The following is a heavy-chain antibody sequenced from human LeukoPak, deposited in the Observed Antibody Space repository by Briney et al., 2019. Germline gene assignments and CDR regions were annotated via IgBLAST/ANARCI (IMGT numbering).Heavy chain of an antibody. CDR3: AREVAAAGTHYYYMDV. CDR1: GFTFSSYS. Sequence: GGSLRLSCAASGFTFSSYSMNWVRQAPGKGLEWVSSISSSSSNIYYADSVKGRFTISRDNAKNSLYLQMNSLRVEDTAVYYCAREVAAAGTHYYYMDVWGKGTTVTVSS. V-gene: IGHV3-21*01. J-gene: IGHJ6*03. CDR2: ISSSSSNI. D-gene: IGHD6-13*01.